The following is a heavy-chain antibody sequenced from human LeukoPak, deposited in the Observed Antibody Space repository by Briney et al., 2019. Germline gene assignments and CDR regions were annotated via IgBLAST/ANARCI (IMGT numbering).Heavy chain of an antibody. Sequence: PGGSLRLSCAASGFTFSSYDMHWVRQATGKGLEWVSAIGTAGDTYYPGSVKGRFTISRENAKNSLYLQMNSLRAGDTAVYYCARASVGGSYYPIDAFDIWGQGTMVTVSS. CDR2: IGTAGDT. J-gene: IGHJ3*02. CDR3: ARASVGGSYYPIDAFDI. CDR1: GFTFSSYD. V-gene: IGHV3-13*01. D-gene: IGHD3-10*01.